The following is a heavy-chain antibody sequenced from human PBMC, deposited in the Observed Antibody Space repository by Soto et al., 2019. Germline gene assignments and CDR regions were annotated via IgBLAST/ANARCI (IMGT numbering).Heavy chain of an antibody. J-gene: IGHJ4*02. CDR3: AREWESGSYYEVGY. V-gene: IGHV3-30-3*01. CDR1: GFTFSSYA. D-gene: IGHD1-26*01. CDR2: ISYDGSNK. Sequence: QVQLVESGGGVVQPGRSLRLSCAASGFTFSSYAMHWVRQAPGKGLEWVAVISYDGSNKYYADSVKGRFTISRDNSKNTLYLQMNSLIAEDTAVYYCAREWESGSYYEVGYWGQGTLVTVSS.